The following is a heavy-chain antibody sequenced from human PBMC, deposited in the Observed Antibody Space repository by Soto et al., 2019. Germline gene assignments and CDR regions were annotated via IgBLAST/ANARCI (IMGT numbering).Heavy chain of an antibody. CDR3: AREGIAAAGTPYNWFDP. J-gene: IGHJ5*02. CDR2: IIPIFGTA. D-gene: IGHD6-13*01. V-gene: IGHV1-69*01. CDR1: GGTFSSYA. Sequence: QVQLVQSGAEVKKPGSSVKVSCKASGGTFSSYAISWVRQAPGQGLEWMGGIIPIFGTANYAQKFQGRVTITADESTSTAYMELSSLRPEDTAVYYCAREGIAAAGTPYNWFDPWGQGTLVTVSS.